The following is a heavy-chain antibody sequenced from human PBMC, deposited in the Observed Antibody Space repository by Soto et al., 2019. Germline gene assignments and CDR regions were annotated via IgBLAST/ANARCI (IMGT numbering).Heavy chain of an antibody. J-gene: IGHJ4*02. CDR1: GGSISDYY. CDR3: ARESRRSFDS. D-gene: IGHD2-15*01. CDR2: IYTSGST. V-gene: IGHV4-4*07. Sequence: TSETLSLTCTVSGGSISDYYWSWIRQPAGKGLEWIGRIYTSGSTNYNPSLKSRVTVSVDTSKNQFSLKLSSVTAADTAVYYCARESRRSFDSWGQGTLVTVSS.